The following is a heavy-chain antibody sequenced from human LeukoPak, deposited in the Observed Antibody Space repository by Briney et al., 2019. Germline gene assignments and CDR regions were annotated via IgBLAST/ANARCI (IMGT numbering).Heavy chain of an antibody. Sequence: ASVKVSCKASGYTFTGYYMHWVRQAPGQGLEWMGWINPNSGDTNYAQKFQGRVTRTRDTSISTAYMELSRLRSDDTAVYYCARDVAVAGTLGYFDYWGQGTLVTVSS. CDR2: INPNSGDT. V-gene: IGHV1-2*02. CDR1: GYTFTGYY. CDR3: ARDVAVAGTLGYFDY. J-gene: IGHJ4*02. D-gene: IGHD6-19*01.